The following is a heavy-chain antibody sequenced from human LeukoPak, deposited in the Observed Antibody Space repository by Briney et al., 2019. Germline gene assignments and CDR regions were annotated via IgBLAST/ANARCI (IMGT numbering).Heavy chain of an antibody. J-gene: IGHJ4*02. CDR1: GYTFTSYY. CDR2: ISAYNGAT. V-gene: IGHV1-18*01. D-gene: IGHD2-2*01. CDR3: ARTYLVVVPAASGY. Sequence: ASVKVSCKTSGYTFTSYYINWVRQAPGQGLEWMGWISAYNGATHYTQELQGRVTMTIDTSTSTSYMELRSLRSDDTAIYYCARTYLVVVPAASGYWGPGTLVTVSS.